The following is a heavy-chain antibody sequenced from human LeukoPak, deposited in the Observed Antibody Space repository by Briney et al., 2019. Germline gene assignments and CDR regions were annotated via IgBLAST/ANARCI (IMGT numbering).Heavy chain of an antibody. CDR2: INHSGST. D-gene: IGHD1-26*01. CDR1: GGSFSGYY. J-gene: IGHJ4*02. V-gene: IGHV4-34*01. CDR3: ARGGGSYYVDY. Sequence: PSETLSLTCAVYGGSFSGYYWSWIRQPPGKGLERIGEINHSGSTNYNPSLKSRVTISVGTSKNQFSLKLSSVTAADTAVYYCARGGGSYYVDYWGQGTLVTVSS.